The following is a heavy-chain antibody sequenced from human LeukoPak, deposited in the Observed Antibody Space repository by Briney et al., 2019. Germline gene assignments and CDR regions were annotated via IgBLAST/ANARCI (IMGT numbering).Heavy chain of an antibody. V-gene: IGHV4-31*03. D-gene: IGHD6-13*01. CDR2: IYYSGST. CDR1: GGSISTGAYY. Sequence: SETLSLTCTVSGGSISTGAYYWGWIRQHPGKGLEWIGYIYYSGSTYYNPSLKSRVTISVDTSKNQFSLKLSSVTAADTAVYYCARGWGYSSSWYYFDYWGQGTLVTVSS. CDR3: ARGWGYSSSWYYFDY. J-gene: IGHJ4*02.